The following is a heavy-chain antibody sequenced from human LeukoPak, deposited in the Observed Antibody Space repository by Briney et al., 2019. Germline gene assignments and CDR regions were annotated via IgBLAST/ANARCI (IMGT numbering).Heavy chain of an antibody. D-gene: IGHD3-22*01. V-gene: IGHV1-2*02. J-gene: IGHJ4*02. CDR2: INPNSGGT. CDR3: ARDGRSGYYSHFDY. CDR1: GYTFTGYY. Sequence: ASVKVSSKASGYTFTGYYMHWVRQAPGQGLEWMGWINPNSGGTNYAQKFQGRVTMTRDTSISTAYMELSRLRSDDTAVYYCARDGRSGYYSHFDYWGQGTLVTVSS.